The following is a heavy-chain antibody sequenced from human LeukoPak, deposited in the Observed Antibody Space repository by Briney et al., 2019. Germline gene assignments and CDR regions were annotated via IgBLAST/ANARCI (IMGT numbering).Heavy chain of an antibody. CDR3: APKSREIEPAAITFDY. CDR1: GYTLTELS. V-gene: IGHV1-24*01. J-gene: IGHJ4*02. CDR2: FDPEDGET. D-gene: IGHD2-2*01. Sequence: ASVKVSCKVSGYTLTELSMHWVRQAPGKGREWRGGFDPEDGETIYAQKFQGRVTMTEDTSTDTAYMELSSLRSEDTAVYYCAPKSREIEPAAITFDYWGQGTLVTVSS.